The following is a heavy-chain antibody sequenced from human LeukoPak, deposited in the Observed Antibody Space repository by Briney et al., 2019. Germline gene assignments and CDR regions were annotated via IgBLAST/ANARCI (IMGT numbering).Heavy chain of an antibody. CDR3: AKDRYFHWLFRILDY. Sequence: GGSLRLSCAASEFTFSNYAMSWVRQAPGKGLEWVSAISGSGGATYYADSVKGRFTISRDNSKNTLYLQMNSLRADDTAVYYCAKDRYFHWLFRILDYWGQGTLVTVSS. D-gene: IGHD3-9*01. V-gene: IGHV3-23*01. CDR1: EFTFSNYA. J-gene: IGHJ4*02. CDR2: ISGSGGAT.